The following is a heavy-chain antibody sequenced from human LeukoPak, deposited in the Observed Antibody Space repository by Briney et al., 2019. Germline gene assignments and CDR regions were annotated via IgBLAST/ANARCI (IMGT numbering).Heavy chain of an antibody. V-gene: IGHV3-9*01. J-gene: IGHJ3*02. CDR1: GFTFDDYA. CDR2: IGGNSGSM. Sequence: GGSLRLSCAASGFTFDDYAMHWVRQAPGKGLEWVSGIGGNSGSMGYADSVKGRFTISRDNAKNSLYLQMNSLRAEDTALYYCAKATTPLGGVAVGGVAFDIWGQGTMVTVSS. D-gene: IGHD6-19*01. CDR3: AKATTPLGGVAVGGVAFDI.